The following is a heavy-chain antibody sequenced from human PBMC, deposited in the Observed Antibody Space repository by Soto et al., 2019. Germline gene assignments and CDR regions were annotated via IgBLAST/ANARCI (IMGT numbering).Heavy chain of an antibody. CDR2: VYPGDSDN. CDR3: AWRLKDDSGSSPYYSAVDD. CDR1: GYTFSQYW. D-gene: IGHD2-15*01. Sequence: PGESLKISCQASGYTFSQYWIAWVRQMPGKGLEYVGIVYPGDSDNRYSPSFQGQVTISVDTSTRTAYMQWNSLKAPDSAMYYWAWRLKDDSGSSPYYSAVDDWGRGAMVTVSS. V-gene: IGHV5-51*01. J-gene: IGHJ4*03.